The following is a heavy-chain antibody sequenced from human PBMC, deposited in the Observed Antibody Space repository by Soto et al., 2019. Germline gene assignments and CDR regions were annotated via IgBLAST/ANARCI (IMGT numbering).Heavy chain of an antibody. V-gene: IGHV4-34*01. CDR2: MSHSGGT. CDR3: ARVERGTATTVVDAFDI. Sequence: QEQLQQWGAGLLKPSETLSLTCAVYGGFVSSGNYYWSWIRQPPGKGLEWIGEMSHSGGTHFNPSLKSSVPISVDTSKNQFSLKMSSVTAADTALYYCARVERGTATTVVDAFDIWGPGTMVTVSS. CDR1: GGFVSSGNYY. D-gene: IGHD1-1*01. J-gene: IGHJ3*02.